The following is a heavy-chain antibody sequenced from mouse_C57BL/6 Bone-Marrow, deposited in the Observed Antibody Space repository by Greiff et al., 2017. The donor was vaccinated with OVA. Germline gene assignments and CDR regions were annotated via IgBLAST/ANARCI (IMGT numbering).Heavy chain of an antibody. D-gene: IGHD1-1*01. Sequence: EVQLQESGPGLVKPSQSLSLTCSVTGYSITSGYYWNWIRQFPGNKLEWMGYISYDGSNNYNPSLKNRISITRDTSKNQFFLKLNSVTTEDTATYYCARDILLRSLDYWGQGTTLTVSS. CDR2: ISYDGSN. CDR1: GYSITSGYY. V-gene: IGHV3-6*01. CDR3: ARDILLRSLDY. J-gene: IGHJ2*01.